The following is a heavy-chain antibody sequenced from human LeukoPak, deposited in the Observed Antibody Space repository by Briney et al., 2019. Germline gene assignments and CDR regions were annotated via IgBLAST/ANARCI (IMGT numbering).Heavy chain of an antibody. CDR2: ISSGGNTV. J-gene: IGHJ4*02. V-gene: IGHV3-11*01. CDR3: ARVDAGSYYGHDY. Sequence: GGSLRLSCSASGFTFSAYYMSWIRQAPGKGLEWVSFISSGGNTVHYADSVEGRFTISRDNAKNSLYLQMSSLRPEDTAVYYCARVDAGSYYGHDYWGQGTLVTVTS. CDR1: GFTFSAYY. D-gene: IGHD1-26*01.